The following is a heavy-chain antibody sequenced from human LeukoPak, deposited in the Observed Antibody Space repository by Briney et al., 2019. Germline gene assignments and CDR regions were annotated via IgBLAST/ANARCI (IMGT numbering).Heavy chain of an antibody. Sequence: SQTLSLACAISGDSVSSNSAAWNWIRQSPSRGLEWLGRTYYRSKWYNDYAVSVKSRITINPDTSKNQFSLKLSSVTAADTAVYYCARAEQKGIMVRGVIFAKWGQGTLVTVSS. CDR2: TYYRSKWYN. CDR3: ARAEQKGIMVRGVIFAK. D-gene: IGHD3-10*01. V-gene: IGHV6-1*01. CDR1: GDSVSSNSAA. J-gene: IGHJ4*02.